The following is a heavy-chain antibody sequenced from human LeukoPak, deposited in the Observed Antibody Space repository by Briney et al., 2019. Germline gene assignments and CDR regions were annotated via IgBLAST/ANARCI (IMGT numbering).Heavy chain of an antibody. CDR3: AKDVRVGGGGMDV. V-gene: IGHV3-23*01. J-gene: IGHJ6*02. CDR2: ISGGGGNT. D-gene: IGHD1-26*01. Sequence: GGSLRLSCAASGFTFSSFAMTWVRQAPGKGLEWVSLISGGGGNTYYADSVKGRFTISRDNSKNTVSLQMNSLRAEDTAVYYCAKDVRVGGGGMDVWGQGTPVTVSS. CDR1: GFTFSSFA.